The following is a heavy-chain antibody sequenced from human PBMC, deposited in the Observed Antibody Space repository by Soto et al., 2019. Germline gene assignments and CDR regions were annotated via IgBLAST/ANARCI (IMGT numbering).Heavy chain of an antibody. CDR3: AKDLLGPGRAYGMDV. J-gene: IGHJ6*02. Sequence: QVQLVESGGGVVQPGRSLRLSCAASGFTFSSYGMHWVRQAPGKGLEWVAVISYDGSNKYYADSVKGRFTISRDNSKNTLYLHMNRLRAEDTAVYYCAKDLLGPGRAYGMDVWGQGTTVTVSS. CDR1: GFTFSSYG. CDR2: ISYDGSNK. D-gene: IGHD7-27*01. V-gene: IGHV3-30*18.